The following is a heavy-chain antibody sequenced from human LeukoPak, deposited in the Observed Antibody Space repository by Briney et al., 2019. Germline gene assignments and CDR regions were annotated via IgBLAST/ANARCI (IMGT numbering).Heavy chain of an antibody. CDR2: IFPILGIS. CDR1: GGTLSRYA. V-gene: IGHV1-69*04. CDR3: ARDPDVDY. Sequence: SVNVSCKASGGTLSRYAFSWVRQAPRQGLEWMGRIFPILGISNYAQKFQGRVTIPAHQSTSTAYMELGSLRSEDPAHDYVARDPDVDYWGQGTLVTVSS. J-gene: IGHJ4*02.